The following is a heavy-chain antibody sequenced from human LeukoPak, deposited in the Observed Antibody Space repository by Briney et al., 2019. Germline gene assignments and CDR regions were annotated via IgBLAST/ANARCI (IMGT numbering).Heavy chain of an antibody. D-gene: IGHD3-3*01. CDR2: IYYSGST. CDR1: GGSISSGDYY. V-gene: IGHV4-30-4*01. CDR3: ARALSYYDFWSGYYSDYGMDV. Sequence: SETLSLTRTVSGGSISSGDYYWSWIRQPPGKGLEWIGYIYYSGSTYYNPSLKSRVTISVDTSKNQFSLKLSSVTAADTAVYYCARALSYYDFWSGYYSDYGMDVWGQGTTVTVSS. J-gene: IGHJ6*02.